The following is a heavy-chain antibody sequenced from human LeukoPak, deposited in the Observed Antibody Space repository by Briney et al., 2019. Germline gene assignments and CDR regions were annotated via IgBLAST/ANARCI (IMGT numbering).Heavy chain of an antibody. CDR1: GFTFSSYS. CDR2: ISSSSSYI. CDR3: ARGATYAYYQDY. J-gene: IGHJ4*02. Sequence: GGSLRLSCAASGFTFSSYSMNWVRQAPGKGLEWVSSISSSSSYIYYADSVKGRFTISRDNAKNTLYLQMNSLRAEDTAVCYCARGATYAYYQDYWGQGTLVTVSS. D-gene: IGHD1-26*01. V-gene: IGHV3-21*01.